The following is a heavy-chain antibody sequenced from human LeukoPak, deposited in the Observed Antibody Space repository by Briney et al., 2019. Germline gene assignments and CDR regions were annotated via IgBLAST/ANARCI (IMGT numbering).Heavy chain of an antibody. Sequence: PSETLPLTCTVAGGSISSYYWSWIRQPPGKGLEWIGYIYYSGSTNYNPSLKSRVTISVDTSKNQFSLKLSSVTAADTAVYYCARRYSSTWEGYFQHWGQGTLVTVSS. CDR2: IYYSGST. CDR1: GGSISSYY. D-gene: IGHD6-13*01. CDR3: ARRYSSTWEGYFQH. V-gene: IGHV4-59*01. J-gene: IGHJ1*01.